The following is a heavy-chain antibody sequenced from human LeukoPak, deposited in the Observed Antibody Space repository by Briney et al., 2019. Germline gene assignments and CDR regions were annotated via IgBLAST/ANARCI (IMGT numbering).Heavy chain of an antibody. CDR3: ARDRVGSGWPRPYYFEF. J-gene: IGHJ4*02. D-gene: IGHD6-19*01. Sequence: ASVKVSCKPSGYTFTGYYIHWVRQAPGQGLEWMGWISPNTGATMYAQKFQGRVTLTRDTSIDTGYMELSSLRSDDTAVYYCARDRVGSGWPRPYYFEFWGQGSLVSVSP. CDR2: ISPNTGAT. CDR1: GYTFTGYY. V-gene: IGHV1-2*02.